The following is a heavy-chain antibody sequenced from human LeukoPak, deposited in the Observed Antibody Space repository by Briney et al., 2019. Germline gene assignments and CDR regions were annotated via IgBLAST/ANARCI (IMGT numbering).Heavy chain of an antibody. CDR2: IYTSGST. Sequence: SETLSLTCTVSGGSISSGSYYWSWIRQPAGKGLEWIGRIYTSGSTNYNPSLKSRVTISVDTSKNQFSLKLSSVTAADTAVYYCAREVYSSSLVPLFDYWGPGTLVTVSS. D-gene: IGHD6-6*01. J-gene: IGHJ4*02. CDR3: AREVYSSSLVPLFDY. V-gene: IGHV4-61*02. CDR1: GGSISSGSYY.